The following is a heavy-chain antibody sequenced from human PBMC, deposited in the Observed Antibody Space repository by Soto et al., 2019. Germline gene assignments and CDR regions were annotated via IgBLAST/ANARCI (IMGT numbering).Heavy chain of an antibody. CDR2: ISHSGTS. D-gene: IGHD3-9*01. CDR3: ARVVLTITRGAFDA. V-gene: IGHV4-4*02. Sequence: QVQLQESGPGLVKPSRTLSLTCAVSGGSISSSHWWTWVRQSPGKGLEYIGEISHSGTSNSNPSLKSRVTLSVDKSKNHFSLTLTSVTAADTAVYYWARVVLTITRGAFDAWGQGTLVIVSS. J-gene: IGHJ3*01. CDR1: GGSISSSHW.